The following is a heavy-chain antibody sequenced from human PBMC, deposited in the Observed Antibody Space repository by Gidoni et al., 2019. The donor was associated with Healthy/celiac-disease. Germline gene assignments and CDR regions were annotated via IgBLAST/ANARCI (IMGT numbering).Heavy chain of an antibody. J-gene: IGHJ4*02. V-gene: IGHV4-59*08. D-gene: IGHD5-12*01. CDR1: GGSLSSYY. CDR3: ARFKGGYSGYGFVDY. CDR2: IYYSGST. Sequence: QVQLQESGPGLVKPSETLSLTCTVSGGSLSSYYWSWIRQPPGKGLEWIGYIYYSGSTNYNPSLKSRVTISVDTSKNQFSLKLSSVTAADTAVYYCARFKGGYSGYGFVDYWGQGTLVTVSS.